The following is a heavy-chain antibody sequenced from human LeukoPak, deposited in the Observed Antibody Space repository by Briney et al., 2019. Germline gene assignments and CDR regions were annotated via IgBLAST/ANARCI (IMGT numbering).Heavy chain of an antibody. Sequence: KPSETLSLTCTVSGASISSYYWSWIRQPPGKGLEWLGYIYYSGSTNYNPSLKSLVTISVDTSKHQFSLKLSSVTAADTAVYDCARDFCSSTSCYSGRAFDIWGQGTMVTVSS. CDR3: ARDFCSSTSCYSGRAFDI. CDR1: GASISSYY. V-gene: IGHV4-59*01. D-gene: IGHD2-2*02. J-gene: IGHJ3*02. CDR2: IYYSGST.